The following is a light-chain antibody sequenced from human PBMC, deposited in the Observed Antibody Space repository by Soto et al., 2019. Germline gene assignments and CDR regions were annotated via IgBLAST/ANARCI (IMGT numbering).Light chain of an antibody. CDR2: DAI. CDR1: QNIHNH. J-gene: IGKJ1*01. CDR3: QQRTNWT. V-gene: IGKV3-15*01. Sequence: EKLMSQSPATLSVSPGERVTLSCRASQNIHNHMSWFLQKPGQTPRLLIYDAIIRAADVPARFSGSWSGTEFTLTINSLQSEDFAVYYCQQRTNWTFGQGTKVDI.